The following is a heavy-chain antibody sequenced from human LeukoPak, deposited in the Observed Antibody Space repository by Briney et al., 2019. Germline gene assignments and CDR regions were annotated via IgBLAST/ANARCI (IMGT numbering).Heavy chain of an antibody. Sequence: GGSLRLSCAASGFTFSSYWMRWVRQAPGKGLEWVSLIYISGITKCAGSVQGRLTISRDDSTLDIQMNSLRAEDTAVYYCAKRSPPYWGQGTLVTVSS. CDR1: GFTFSSYW. J-gene: IGHJ4*02. CDR2: IYISGIT. D-gene: IGHD3-10*01. CDR3: AKRSPPY. V-gene: IGHV3-66*04.